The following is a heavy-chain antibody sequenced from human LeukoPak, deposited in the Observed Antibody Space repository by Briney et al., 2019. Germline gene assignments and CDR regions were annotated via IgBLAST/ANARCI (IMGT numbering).Heavy chain of an antibody. CDR2: IIPIFGTA. Sequence: GASVKVSCKASGGTFSSYAISWVRQAPGQGLEWMGGIIPIFGTANCAQKFQGRVTITADESTSTAYMELSSLRSEDTAVYYCARDRRITMVRGVMVPYGMDVWGKGTTVTVSS. CDR1: GGTFSSYA. V-gene: IGHV1-69*13. D-gene: IGHD3-10*01. J-gene: IGHJ6*04. CDR3: ARDRRITMVRGVMVPYGMDV.